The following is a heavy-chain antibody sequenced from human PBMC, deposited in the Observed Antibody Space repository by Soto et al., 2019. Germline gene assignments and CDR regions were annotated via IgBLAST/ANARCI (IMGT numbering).Heavy chain of an antibody. D-gene: IGHD6-6*01. Sequence: QVQLVQSGAEVKKPGSSVTVSCKASGGTFGNSAISWVRQAPGQGLEWMGGIIPIFPTPDYAQKFQGRVTMTEDESTIRAYMELTSLRSEERALSYCPRDKARQQLGGNYYYGRGVWIQGTRVPVSS. J-gene: IGHJ6*02. V-gene: IGHV1-69*12. CDR3: PRDKARQQLGGNYYYGRGV. CDR1: GGTFGNSA. CDR2: IIPIFPTP.